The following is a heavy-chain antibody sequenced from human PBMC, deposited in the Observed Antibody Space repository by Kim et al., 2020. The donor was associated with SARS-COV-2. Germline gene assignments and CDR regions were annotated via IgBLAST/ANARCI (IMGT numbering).Heavy chain of an antibody. D-gene: IGHD3-3*02. CDR3: ARGATLAKLFYYMDV. V-gene: IGHV4-34*01. J-gene: IGHJ6*03. Sequence: PSLKSRVTISVDTSKNQFSLKLSSVTAADTAVYYCARGATLAKLFYYMDVWGKGTTVTVSS.